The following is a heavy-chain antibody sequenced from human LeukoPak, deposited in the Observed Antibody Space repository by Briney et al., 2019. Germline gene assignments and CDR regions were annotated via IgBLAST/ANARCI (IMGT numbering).Heavy chain of an antibody. CDR3: EREGLLTGADY. J-gene: IGHJ4*02. D-gene: IGHD7-27*01. CDR1: GFTFSSYS. V-gene: IGHV3-21*01. CDR2: ISSSSSYI. Sequence: GGSLRLSCAASGFTFSSYSMTWVRQAPGKGLEWVSSISSSSSYIYYADSVKGRFTISRDNAKNSLYLQMNSLRAEDTAVYYCEREGLLTGADYWGQGTLVTVSS.